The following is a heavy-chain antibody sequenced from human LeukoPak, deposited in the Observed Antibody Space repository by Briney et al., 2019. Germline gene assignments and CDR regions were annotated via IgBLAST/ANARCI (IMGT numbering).Heavy chain of an antibody. CDR1: GFTFSSYA. V-gene: IGHV3-23*01. CDR2: ISGSGGST. J-gene: IGHJ3*02. Sequence: GGSLRLSCAASGFTFSSYAMSWVRQAPEKGLEWVSAISGSGGSTYYADSVQGRFAISRGNSKNTLYLQMNSLRVEDTAVYFCARDPNGDYIGTFDMWGRGTMVSVSS. CDR3: ARDPNGDYIGTFDM. D-gene: IGHD4-17*01.